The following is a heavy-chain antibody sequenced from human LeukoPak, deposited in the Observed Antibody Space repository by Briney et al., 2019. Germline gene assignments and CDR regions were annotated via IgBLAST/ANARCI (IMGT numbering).Heavy chain of an antibody. CDR3: ARGRGSGSTDAFDI. D-gene: IGHD1-26*01. V-gene: IGHV1-3*01. CDR1: GYTFTSYA. J-gene: IGHJ3*02. CDR2: INAGNGNT. Sequence: PVASVKVSCKASGYTFTSYAMHWVRQAPGQRLEWMGWINAGNGNTKYSQKFQGRVTITRNTSISTAYMELSSLRSEDTAVYYCARGRGSGSTDAFDIWGQGTMVTVSS.